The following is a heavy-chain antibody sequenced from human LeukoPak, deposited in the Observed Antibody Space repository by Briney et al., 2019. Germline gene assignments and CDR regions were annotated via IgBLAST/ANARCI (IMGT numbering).Heavy chain of an antibody. J-gene: IGHJ5*02. CDR3: AKAGGYGSGGYLTWFDP. CDR2: ISGSGGGT. Sequence: GGSLRLSCAASGSTFSNYGMSWVRQAPGKGLEGVSSISGSGGGTNYAESVKGRFTISRDNSKNTLYLQMSSLRAEDTAVYYCAKAGGYGSGGYLTWFDPWGQGTLVTVSS. D-gene: IGHD3-10*01. V-gene: IGHV3-23*01. CDR1: GSTFSNYG.